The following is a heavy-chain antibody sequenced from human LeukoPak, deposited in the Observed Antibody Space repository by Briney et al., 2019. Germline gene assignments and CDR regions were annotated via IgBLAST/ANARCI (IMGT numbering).Heavy chain of an antibody. Sequence: GSSVKVSCKASGYTFTGYYMHWVRQAPGQGLEWMGRINPNSGGTNYAQKFQGRVTMTRDTSISTAYMELSSLRSEDTAVYYCASKATEAFDIWGQGTMVTVSS. D-gene: IGHD1-14*01. CDR3: ASKATEAFDI. J-gene: IGHJ3*02. CDR2: INPNSGGT. CDR1: GYTFTGYY. V-gene: IGHV1-2*06.